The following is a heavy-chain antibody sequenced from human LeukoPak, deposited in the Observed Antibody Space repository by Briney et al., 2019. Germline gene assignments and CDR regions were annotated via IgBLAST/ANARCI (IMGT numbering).Heavy chain of an antibody. Sequence: ASVKVSCKASGYTFINYGISWVRQAPGQGLEWMGWISNKNGNTNYAQKFQGRVTMTTDTSTSTAYMELRSLRSDDTAVFYCGRDWNYYLDVWGEGTTVTVSS. CDR3: GRDWNYYLDV. V-gene: IGHV1-18*01. D-gene: IGHD1-1*01. CDR2: ISNKNGNT. J-gene: IGHJ6*03. CDR1: GYTFINYG.